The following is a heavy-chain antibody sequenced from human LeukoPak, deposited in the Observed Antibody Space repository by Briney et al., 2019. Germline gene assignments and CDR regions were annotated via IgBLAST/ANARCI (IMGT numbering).Heavy chain of an antibody. CDR3: ARRREGLGTTGTTEGIWSDP. V-gene: IGHV4-34*01. D-gene: IGHD1-1*01. CDR1: GESFSGYY. CDR2: INHSGST. Sequence: SETLSLTCAVYGESFSGYYWSWLRQHPGKGGEWSGEINHSGSTNYNPSFKRGVTIRVDTSKKQFSRRLSTVQAAGAAVYYCARRREGLGTTGTTEGIWSDPWGQGTLVTVSS. J-gene: IGHJ5*02.